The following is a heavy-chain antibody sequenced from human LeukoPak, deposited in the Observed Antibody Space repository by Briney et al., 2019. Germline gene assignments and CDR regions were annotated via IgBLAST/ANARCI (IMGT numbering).Heavy chain of an antibody. CDR1: GGSISSYY. Sequence: SETLSLTCTVSGGSISSYYWSWIRQPSGKGLEWIGYIYYSGSTNYNPSLKSRVTISVDTSKNQFSLKLSSVTAADTAVYYCARGTYYDFWSGPTRFDPWGQGTLVTVSS. D-gene: IGHD3-3*01. V-gene: IGHV4-59*01. CDR3: ARGTYYDFWSGPTRFDP. J-gene: IGHJ5*02. CDR2: IYYSGST.